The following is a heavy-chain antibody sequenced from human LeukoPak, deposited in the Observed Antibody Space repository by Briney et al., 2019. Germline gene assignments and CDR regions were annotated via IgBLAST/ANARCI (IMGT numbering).Heavy chain of an antibody. Sequence: HPGKSLRLSCAASGFTFSSYAMSWVRQAPGKGLEWVSAISGSGGSTYYADSVKGRFTISRDNSKNTLYLQITSLRAEAMAVYYCAKDVGLLLYSWVQGTMGTVSS. CDR2: ISGSGGST. J-gene: IGHJ3*01. CDR1: GFTFSSYA. D-gene: IGHD3-10*01. CDR3: AKDVGLLLYS. V-gene: IGHV3-23*01.